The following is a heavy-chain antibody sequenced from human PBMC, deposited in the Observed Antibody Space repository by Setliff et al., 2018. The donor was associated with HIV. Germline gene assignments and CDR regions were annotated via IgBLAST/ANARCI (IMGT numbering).Heavy chain of an antibody. D-gene: IGHD6-13*01. CDR3: TKTMYSSRWSGFDY. CDR2: ISGSGGHT. Sequence: PGGSLRLSCAVSGFTFSNYAMNWVRQAPGKGLEWVSGISGSGGHTYYAESVKGRFTISRDKSKNTLYLQMNSLRVEDTAVYYCTKTMYSSRWSGFDYWGQGTPVTVSS. CDR1: GFTFSNYA. J-gene: IGHJ4*02. V-gene: IGHV3-23*01.